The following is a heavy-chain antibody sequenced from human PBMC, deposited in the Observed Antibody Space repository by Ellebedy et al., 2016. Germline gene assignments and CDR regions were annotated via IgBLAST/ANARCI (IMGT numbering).Heavy chain of an antibody. V-gene: IGHV3-23*01. CDR1: GLTFSSHY. J-gene: IGHJ4*02. Sequence: GGSLRLSXEASGLTFSSHYMTWVRQAPGKGLDWVSAISSGADGPYYADSVKGRFTISRDNSKGTLYLQMNSLRAEDTALYYCAKIGGQDHSIDYWGQGTLVTVSS. D-gene: IGHD1-14*01. CDR2: ISSGADGP. CDR3: AKIGGQDHSIDY.